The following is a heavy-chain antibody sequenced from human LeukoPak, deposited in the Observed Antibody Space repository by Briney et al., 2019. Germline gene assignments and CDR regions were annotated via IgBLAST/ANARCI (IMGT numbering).Heavy chain of an antibody. Sequence: PGRSLRLSCAASGFTFSSYGMHWVRQAPGKGLEWVAVISYDGSNKYYADPVKGRFTISRDNSKNTLYLQMNSLRAEDTAVYYCAKDRYSSGWYSDYWGQGTLVTVSS. CDR1: GFTFSSYG. CDR3: AKDRYSSGWYSDY. CDR2: ISYDGSNK. J-gene: IGHJ4*02. V-gene: IGHV3-30*18. D-gene: IGHD6-19*01.